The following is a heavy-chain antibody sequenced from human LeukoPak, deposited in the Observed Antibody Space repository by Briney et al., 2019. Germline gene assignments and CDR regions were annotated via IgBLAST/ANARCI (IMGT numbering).Heavy chain of an antibody. V-gene: IGHV4-34*01. J-gene: IGHJ6*03. D-gene: IGHD3-16*02. CDR3: ARLGLSSPPRGYYYYYMDV. CDR1: GGSFSGYY. Sequence: SETLSLTCAVYGGSFSGYYWSWIRQPPGKGLEWIGEINHSGSTNYNPSLKSRVTISVDTSKNQFSLKLSSVTAADTAVYYCARLGLSSPPRGYYYYYMDVWGKGTTVTISS. CDR2: INHSGST.